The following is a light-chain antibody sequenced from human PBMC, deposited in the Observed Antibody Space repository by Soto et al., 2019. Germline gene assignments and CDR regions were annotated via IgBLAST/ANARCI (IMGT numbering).Light chain of an antibody. CDR3: SSFTSRFTFV. CDR1: GSDVGGYNY. CDR2: EVS. Sequence: QSALTQPASVSGSPGQSITISCTGTGSDVGGYNYVSWYQQQPVKAPKLIIYEVSNRPSGVSDRFSGSKSGNTASLTISGLQAEDEADYYCSSFTSRFTFVFGTGTKLTVL. J-gene: IGLJ1*01. V-gene: IGLV2-14*01.